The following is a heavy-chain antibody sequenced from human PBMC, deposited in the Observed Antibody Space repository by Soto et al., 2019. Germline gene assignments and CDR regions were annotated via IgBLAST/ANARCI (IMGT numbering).Heavy chain of an antibody. CDR3: ATISSYYDFWSALPNNWFDP. D-gene: IGHD3-3*01. V-gene: IGHV1-24*01. J-gene: IGHJ5*02. CDR1: GYTLTELS. Sequence: ASVKVSCKVSGYTLTELSMHCVRQAPGKGLEWMGGFDPEDGETIYALKFQGRVTMTEDTSTDTAYMELSSLRSEDTAVYYCATISSYYDFWSALPNNWFDPWGQGTLVTVSS. CDR2: FDPEDGET.